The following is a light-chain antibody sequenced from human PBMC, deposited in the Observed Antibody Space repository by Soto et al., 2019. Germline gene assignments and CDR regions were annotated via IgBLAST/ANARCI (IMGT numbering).Light chain of an antibody. V-gene: IGLV2-11*01. CDR2: DVS. J-gene: IGLJ3*02. CDR3: CSYAGYYALWV. Sequence: QSALTQPRSVSGSPGQSVTISCTGTSSDVGNYNYVSWYQQHPGKAPKVMIYDVSKRPSGVPDRFSGSKSGNTASLTISGLQVEDEADYYCCSYAGYYALWVFGGGTQLTVL. CDR1: SSDVGNYNY.